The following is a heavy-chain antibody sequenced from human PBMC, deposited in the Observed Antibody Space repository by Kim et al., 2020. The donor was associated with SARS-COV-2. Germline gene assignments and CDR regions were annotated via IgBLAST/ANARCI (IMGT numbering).Heavy chain of an antibody. CDR1: GGSISSYY. CDR3: ARGIKDRFMGRDLPYYYYGMDV. CDR2: IYYSGST. D-gene: IGHD2-15*01. J-gene: IGHJ6*02. V-gene: IGHV4-59*13. Sequence: SETLSLTCTVSGGSISSYYWSWIRQPPGKGLEWIGYIYYSGSTNYNPSLKSRVTISVDTSKNQFSLKLSSVTAADTAVYYCARGIKDRFMGRDLPYYYYGMDVWGQGTTVTVSS.